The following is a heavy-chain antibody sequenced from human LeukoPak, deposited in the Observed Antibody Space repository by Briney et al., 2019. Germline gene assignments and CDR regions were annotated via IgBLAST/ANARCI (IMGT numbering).Heavy chain of an antibody. V-gene: IGHV3-74*01. CDR2: INSDGSII. Sequence: GGSLRLSCVASGFTFSSYWMLWVRQAPGKGLVWVSRINSDGSIISYTDSVKGRFTISRDNAKNTLYLQMNSLRAEDTAVYYCASAYSGYDSSPEFWGQGTLVTVSS. J-gene: IGHJ4*02. D-gene: IGHD5-12*01. CDR1: GFTFSSYW. CDR3: ASAYSGYDSSPEF.